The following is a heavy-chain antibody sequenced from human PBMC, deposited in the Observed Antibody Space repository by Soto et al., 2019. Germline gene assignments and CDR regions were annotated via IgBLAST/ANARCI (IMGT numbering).Heavy chain of an antibody. CDR2: ISSSSSYI. CDR3: ARVGIAAAAFDP. V-gene: IGHV3-21*01. D-gene: IGHD6-13*01. Sequence: WWSLRLSCSASVFTCSSYSMNWCRQAPGKGLEWVSSISSSSSYIYYADSVKGRFTISRDNAKNSLYLQMNSLRAEDTAVYYCARVGIAAAAFDPWGQGTLVTVSS. J-gene: IGHJ5*02. CDR1: VFTCSSYS.